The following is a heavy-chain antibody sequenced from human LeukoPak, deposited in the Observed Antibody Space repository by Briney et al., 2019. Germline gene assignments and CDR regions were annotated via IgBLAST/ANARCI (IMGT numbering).Heavy chain of an antibody. V-gene: IGHV3-48*03. Sequence: PGGSLRLSCAASGFTFSSYAMSWVRQAPGRGLEWVSYISSSGSTIYYADSVKGRSTISRDNAKNSLYLQMNSLRAEDTAVYYCARISGAAAQHFDYWGQGTLVTVSS. CDR1: GFTFSSYA. CDR3: ARISGAAAQHFDY. CDR2: ISSSGSTI. D-gene: IGHD6-13*01. J-gene: IGHJ4*02.